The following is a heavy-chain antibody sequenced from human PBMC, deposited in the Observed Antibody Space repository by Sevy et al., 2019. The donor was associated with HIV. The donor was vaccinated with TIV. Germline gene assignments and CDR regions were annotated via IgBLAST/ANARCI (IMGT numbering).Heavy chain of an antibody. J-gene: IGHJ4*02. V-gene: IGHV1-69*13. D-gene: IGHD3-16*01. CDR2: IIPILGSV. CDR1: GGIFRSYG. CDR3: ASGGGNGGYYFDY. Sequence: ASVKVSCKASGGIFRSYGMSWVRQAPGQGLEWMGGIIPILGSVNYAQKFQGRVTITADESTQAAYMELSSLRSENTDVYDCASGGGNGGYYFDYWGQETLVTVSS.